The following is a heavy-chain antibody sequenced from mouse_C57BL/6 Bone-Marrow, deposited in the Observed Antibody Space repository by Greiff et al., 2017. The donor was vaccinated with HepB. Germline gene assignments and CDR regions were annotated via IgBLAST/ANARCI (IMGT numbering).Heavy chain of an antibody. D-gene: IGHD1-1*01. J-gene: IGHJ3*01. CDR3: ARYHYYGSSSFAY. CDR2: IYPRSGNT. V-gene: IGHV1-81*01. Sequence: VKLVESGAELARPGASVKLSCKASGYTFTSYGISWVKQRTGQGLEWIGEIYPRSGNTYYNEKFKGKATLTADKSSSTAYMELRSLTSEDSAVYFCARYHYYGSSSFAYWGPGTLVTVSA. CDR1: GYTFTSYG.